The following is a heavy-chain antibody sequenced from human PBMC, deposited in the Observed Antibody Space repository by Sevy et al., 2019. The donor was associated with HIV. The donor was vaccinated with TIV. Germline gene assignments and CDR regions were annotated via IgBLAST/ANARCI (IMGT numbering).Heavy chain of an antibody. CDR1: GFTVSSNY. J-gene: IGHJ6*02. CDR3: ARHTRAAAGYYYYDGMDV. Sequence: GGSLRLSCAASGFTVSSNYMSWVRQAPGKGLEWVSVIYSGGSTYYADSVKGRFTISRDNSKNTLYLQMNSLRAEDTAVYYCARHTRAAAGYYYYDGMDVWGQGTTVTVSS. D-gene: IGHD6-13*01. CDR2: IYSGGST. V-gene: IGHV3-53*01.